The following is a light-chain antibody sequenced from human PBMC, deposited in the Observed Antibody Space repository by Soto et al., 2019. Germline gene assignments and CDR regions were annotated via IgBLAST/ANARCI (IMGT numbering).Light chain of an antibody. CDR2: LGS. Sequence: DIVMTQSPLSLRVTPGEPASISCRSSQSLLHSSGYNYLHGYLQKPGQSPQLLISLGSDRSSGVTDRFSGSGSGTDFTLNISRVEAEDVGVYYCMQPLQTPWTFGQGTKVEIK. J-gene: IGKJ1*01. V-gene: IGKV2-28*01. CDR3: MQPLQTPWT. CDR1: QSLLHSSGYNY.